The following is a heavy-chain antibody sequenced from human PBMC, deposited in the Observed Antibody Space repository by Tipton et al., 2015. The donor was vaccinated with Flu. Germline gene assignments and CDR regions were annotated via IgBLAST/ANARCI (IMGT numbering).Heavy chain of an antibody. CDR2: ISGGSGGT. D-gene: IGHD5/OR15-5a*01. J-gene: IGHJ4*02. CDR1: GFTFSLYA. V-gene: IGHV3-23*01. CDR3: AKVIPEKVSGLYS. Sequence: SLRLSCAASGFTFSLYAMSWVRQAPGKRLEWISAISGGSGGTDYADSVKGRLSISRDNSKNMLYLRMDSLSAEDTAIYYCAKVIPEKVSGLYSWGQGTLVTVSS.